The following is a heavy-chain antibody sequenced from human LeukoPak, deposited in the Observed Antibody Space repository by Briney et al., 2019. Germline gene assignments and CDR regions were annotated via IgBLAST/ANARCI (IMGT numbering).Heavy chain of an antibody. CDR2: INAGNGNT. J-gene: IGHJ4*02. CDR1: GYTFTGHY. Sequence: GDSVKVSCKASGYTFTGHYMQWVRQAPGQRLEWMGWINAGNGNTKYSQKFQGRVTITRDTSASTAYMELSSLRSEDTAVYYCARDGVGYPIVPFFDYWGQGTLVTVSS. CDR3: ARDGVGYPIVPFFDY. V-gene: IGHV1-3*01. D-gene: IGHD5-12*01.